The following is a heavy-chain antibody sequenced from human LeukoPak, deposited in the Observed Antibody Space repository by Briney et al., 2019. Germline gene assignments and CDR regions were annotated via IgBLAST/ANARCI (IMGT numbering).Heavy chain of an antibody. CDR1: GGSISSYY. CDR2: IYYSGST. V-gene: IGHV4-59*08. D-gene: IGHD2-15*01. CDR3: ARHCSGGSCYSHDAFDI. Sequence: SETLSLTCTVSGGSISSYYWSWIRQPPGKGLEWTGYIYYSGSTNYNPSLKSRVTISVDTSKNQFSLKLSSVTAADTAVYYCARHCSGGSCYSHDAFDIWGQGTMVTVSS. J-gene: IGHJ3*02.